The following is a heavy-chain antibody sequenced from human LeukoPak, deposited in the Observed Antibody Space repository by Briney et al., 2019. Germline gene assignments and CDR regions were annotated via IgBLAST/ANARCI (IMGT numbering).Heavy chain of an antibody. Sequence: SETLSLTCTVSGGSISSGSYCWSWIRQPAGKGLEWIGRIYTSGSTNYNPSLKSRVTISVDTSKNQFSLKLSSVTAADTAVYYCARGARIQLWLNFGYNWFDPWGQGILVTVSS. CDR1: GGSISSGSYC. CDR2: IYTSGST. CDR3: ARGARIQLWLNFGYNWFDP. V-gene: IGHV4-61*02. D-gene: IGHD5-18*01. J-gene: IGHJ5*02.